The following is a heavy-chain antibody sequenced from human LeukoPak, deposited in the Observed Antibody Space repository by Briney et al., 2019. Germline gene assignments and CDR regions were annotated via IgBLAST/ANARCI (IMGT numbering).Heavy chain of an antibody. CDR1: GYTFTGYY. D-gene: IGHD6-13*01. J-gene: IGHJ4*02. V-gene: IGHV1-2*02. CDR2: INPNRGGT. CDR3: ARVDTPIAAAGADY. Sequence: ASVKVSCKASGYTFTGYYMHWVRQAPGQGLEWMGWINPNRGGTNYAQKFQGRVTMTRDTSISTAYMELSRLRSDDTAVYYCARVDTPIAAAGADYWGQGTLVTVSS.